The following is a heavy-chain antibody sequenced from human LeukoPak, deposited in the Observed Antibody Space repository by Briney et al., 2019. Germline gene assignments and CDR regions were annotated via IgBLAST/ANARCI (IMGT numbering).Heavy chain of an antibody. CDR2: IYSGGST. CDR3: ARIEYTSSSSPFDY. J-gene: IGHJ4*02. D-gene: IGHD6-6*01. CDR1: GFTFSSYS. V-gene: IGHV3-53*01. Sequence: GGSLRLSCAASGFTFSSYSMNWVRQAPGKGLEWVSLIYSGGSTYYADSVKGRFTISRDNSKNTLYLQMNSLRAEDTAVYYCARIEYTSSSSPFDYWGQGTLVTVSS.